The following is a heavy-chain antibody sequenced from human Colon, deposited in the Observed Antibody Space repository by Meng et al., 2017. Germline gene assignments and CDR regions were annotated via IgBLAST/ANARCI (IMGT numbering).Heavy chain of an antibody. CDR1: GDSLTGYY. J-gene: IGHJ5*02. D-gene: IGHD2-2*01. V-gene: IGHV4-59*08. CDR2: IDDSGST. Sequence: QVQLQESGPGLVKPSETLSLTFTVSGDSLTGYYWSWIRQPPGKGLEWIGFIDDSGSTNYAPSLESRVTISVDTAKNQFSLKLTSVAAADTAVYYCARQLVPGAMLAVSWLDAWGQGTLVTVSS. CDR3: ARQLVPGAMLAVSWLDA.